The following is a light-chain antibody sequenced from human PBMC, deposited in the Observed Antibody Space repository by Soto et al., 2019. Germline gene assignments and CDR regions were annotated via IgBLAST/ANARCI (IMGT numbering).Light chain of an antibody. CDR3: QQSYSTPWT. CDR1: QDISNY. V-gene: IGKV1-39*01. Sequence: DIQMTQSPSSLSASVGDRVTITCQASQDISNYLNWYQQKPGKAPKLLIYDASSLQSGVPSRFSGSGSGTDFTLTISSLQPEDFATYYCQQSYSTPWTFGQGTKVDIK. CDR2: DAS. J-gene: IGKJ1*01.